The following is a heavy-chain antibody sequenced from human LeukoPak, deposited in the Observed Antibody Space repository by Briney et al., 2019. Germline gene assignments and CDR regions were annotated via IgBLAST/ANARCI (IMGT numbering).Heavy chain of an antibody. J-gene: IGHJ3*02. CDR1: GGTFSSYA. Sequence: SVKVSCKASGGTFSSYAISWVRQAPGQGLEWMGGIIPIFGTANYAQKFQGRVTITADESTSTAYMELSSLRSEDTAVYYCARSLTSGGMYYDFWSGYLSAFDIWGQGTMVTVSS. CDR2: IIPIFGTA. D-gene: IGHD3-3*01. V-gene: IGHV1-69*13. CDR3: ARSLTSGGMYYDFWSGYLSAFDI.